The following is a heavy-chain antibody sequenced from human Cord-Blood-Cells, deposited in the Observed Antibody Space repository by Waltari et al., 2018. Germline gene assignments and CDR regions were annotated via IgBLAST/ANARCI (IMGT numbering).Heavy chain of an antibody. CDR2: IIMSGSTI. Sequence: QVQLVESGGGLVKPGGSLRRVCAASGFTCSASYISRTRQAPGKGLEWVSYIIMSGSTIYDADSVKGRFTISRDNAKNSLYLQMNSLRAEDTAVYYCASGGDLRDAFDIWGQGTMVTVSS. D-gene: IGHD3-16*01. CDR3: ASGGDLRDAFDI. J-gene: IGHJ3*02. CDR1: GFTCSASY. V-gene: IGHV3-11*01.